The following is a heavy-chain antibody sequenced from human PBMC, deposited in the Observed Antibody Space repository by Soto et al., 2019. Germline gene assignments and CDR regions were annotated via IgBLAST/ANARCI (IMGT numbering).Heavy chain of an antibody. CDR3: ARVGSGGSPYYYYYMDV. V-gene: IGHV1-18*01. Sequence: EASVKVSCKASVYTNTSYARHWVRQATGQRLEWMGWISAYNGNTNYAQKLQGRVTMTTDTSTSTAYMELRSLRSDDTAVYYCARVGSGGSPYYYYYMDVWGKGTTVTVSS. D-gene: IGHD2-15*01. J-gene: IGHJ6*03. CDR1: VYTNTSYA. CDR2: ISAYNGNT.